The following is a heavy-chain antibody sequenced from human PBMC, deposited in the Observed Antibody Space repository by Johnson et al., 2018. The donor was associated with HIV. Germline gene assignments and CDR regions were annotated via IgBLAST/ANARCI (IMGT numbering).Heavy chain of an antibody. Sequence: QVQLVESGGGVVQPGRSLRLSCAASGFTFSSYAMHWVRQAPGKGLDWVAVISYDGSNKYYADSVKGRFTISRDNSKNTLYLQMNSLRADDTAVYYCVSSAQWSGWPPGAFDIWGQGTMVTVSS. CDR3: VSSAQWSGWPPGAFDI. J-gene: IGHJ3*02. CDR2: ISYDGSNK. V-gene: IGHV3-30-3*01. CDR1: GFTFSSYA. D-gene: IGHD6-19*01.